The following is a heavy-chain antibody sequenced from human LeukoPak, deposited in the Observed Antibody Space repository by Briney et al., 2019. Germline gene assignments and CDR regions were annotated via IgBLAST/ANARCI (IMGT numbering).Heavy chain of an antibody. Sequence: SETLSLTCTVSGGSISSSSYYWGWIRQPPGKGLEWIGSIYYSGSTYYNPSLKSRVTISVDTSKNQFSLKLSSVTAADTAVYYCARDVSSGYYLDYWGQGTLVTVSS. CDR1: GGSISSSSYY. V-gene: IGHV4-39*07. D-gene: IGHD3-22*01. J-gene: IGHJ4*02. CDR3: ARDVSSGYYLDY. CDR2: IYYSGST.